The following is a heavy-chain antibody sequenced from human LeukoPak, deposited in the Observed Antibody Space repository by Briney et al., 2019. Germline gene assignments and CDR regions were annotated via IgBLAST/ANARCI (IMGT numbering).Heavy chain of an antibody. CDR2: IYYSGST. D-gene: IGHD3-3*01. Sequence: PSETLSLTCTVSGGSISSSSYSWGWIRQPPGKGLEWIGSIYYSGSTYYNPSLKSRVTISVDTSKHQFSLKLSSVTAADTAVYYCARLYDFWSGYSELDAFDIWGQGTMVTVSS. CDR1: GGSISSSSYS. V-gene: IGHV4-39*01. CDR3: ARLYDFWSGYSELDAFDI. J-gene: IGHJ3*02.